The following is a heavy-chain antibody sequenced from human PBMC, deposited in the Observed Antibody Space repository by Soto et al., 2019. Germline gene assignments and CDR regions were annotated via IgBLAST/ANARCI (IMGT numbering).Heavy chain of an antibody. J-gene: IGHJ4*02. D-gene: IGHD6-6*01. V-gene: IGHV3-15*01. Sequence: EVQLVESGGGLVKPGGTLRVSCAASGITFSNVWMTWVRQAPGKGLEWVGRIKSKTDGGTTDYGAPVRGRFTISRDDSKNTLQLQMNSLKTEDTAVYYCTTGRFSSSLYFDSWGQGTLVTVSS. CDR1: GITFSNVW. CDR2: IKSKTDGGTT. CDR3: TTGRFSSSLYFDS.